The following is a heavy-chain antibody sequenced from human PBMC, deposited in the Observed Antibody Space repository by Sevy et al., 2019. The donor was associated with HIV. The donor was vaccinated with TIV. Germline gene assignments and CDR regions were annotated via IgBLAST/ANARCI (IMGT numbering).Heavy chain of an antibody. V-gene: IGHV3-23*01. CDR3: ARDGRGIRAFDI. D-gene: IGHD3-3*02. J-gene: IGHJ3*02. CDR2: ISGGGGNT. Sequence: GGSVRLSCVASVFIFSSHAVSWVRQAPGKGLEWVSAISGGGGNTHYADSVRGRFTIPRDNFKNTLDLQMNSLRAEDTALNYGARDGRGIRAFDIWGPETMVTVSS. CDR1: VFIFSSHA.